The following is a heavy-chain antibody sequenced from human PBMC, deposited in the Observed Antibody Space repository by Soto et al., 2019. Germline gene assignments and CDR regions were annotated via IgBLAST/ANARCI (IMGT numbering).Heavy chain of an antibody. V-gene: IGHV5-51*01. Sequence: GESLKISCRGSGYSFTKYWIAWVRQMPGKGLELMGIIYPGDSDTRYSPSFQGQVTISADKSIRTAYLQWSRLKASDSAMYYCARRFKDASGSSPSSFAMDVWGRGTTVTVSS. CDR2: IYPGDSDT. CDR3: ARRFKDASGSSPSSFAMDV. J-gene: IGHJ6*02. CDR1: GYSFTKYW. D-gene: IGHD6-6*01.